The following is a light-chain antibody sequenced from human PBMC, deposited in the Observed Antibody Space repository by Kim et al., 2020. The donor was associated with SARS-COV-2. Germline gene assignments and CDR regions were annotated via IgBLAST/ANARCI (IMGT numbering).Light chain of an antibody. CDR1: QSVTRNS. J-gene: IGKJ4*01. CDR2: GAS. Sequence: GGRANTACSASQSVTRNSLAGYQKKNRQAPGSFIYGASSRGKGISDRFSGGGYGREFTLTISRLGNEDFAVHYCQKYGRSPLTLGGGTQVDIK. V-gene: IGKV3-20*01. CDR3: QKYGRSPLT.